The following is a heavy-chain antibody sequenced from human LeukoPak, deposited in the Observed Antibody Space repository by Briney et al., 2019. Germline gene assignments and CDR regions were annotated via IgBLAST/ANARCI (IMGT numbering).Heavy chain of an antibody. CDR3: ARDKTEDGYPTRGAFDI. Sequence: PGGSLRLSCAASGFTFSSYSMNWVRQAPGKGLEWVSNISSTRTTIYYADSVKGRFTISRDNAKNSLYLQMNSLRAEDTAVYYCARDKTEDGYPTRGAFDIWGQGTMVTVSS. CDR2: ISSTRTTI. D-gene: IGHD5-24*01. V-gene: IGHV3-48*01. CDR1: GFTFSSYS. J-gene: IGHJ3*02.